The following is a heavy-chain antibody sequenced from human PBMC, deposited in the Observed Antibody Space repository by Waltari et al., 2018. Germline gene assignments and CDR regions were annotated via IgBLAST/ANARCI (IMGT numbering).Heavy chain of an antibody. Sequence: EVQLVESWGGLVQPGGSLRLACAASGFPFSNYWMHWVRQIPGKVRMWVSRINSDGTNIVYADSVRGRFTISKDNAKNTLYLQMNSLSAEDTAVYYCARDVDWGVGALGYWGQGTPVTVS. CDR3: ARDVDWGVGALGY. V-gene: IGHV3-74*01. CDR1: GFPFSNYW. J-gene: IGHJ4*02. D-gene: IGHD1-26*01. CDR2: INSDGTNI.